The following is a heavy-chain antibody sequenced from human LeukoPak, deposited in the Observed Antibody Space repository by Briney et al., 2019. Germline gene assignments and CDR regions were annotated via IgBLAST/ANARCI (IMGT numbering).Heavy chain of an antibody. CDR1: GFTFSSYG. Sequence: GGSLRLSRAASGFTFSSYGTHWVRQAPGKGLEWVAVISYDGSNKYYADSVKGRFTISRDNSKNTLYLQMNSLRAEDTAVYYCAKGSRIVVVVAADYWGQGTLVTVSS. D-gene: IGHD2-15*01. CDR2: ISYDGSNK. CDR3: AKGSRIVVVVAADY. V-gene: IGHV3-30*18. J-gene: IGHJ4*02.